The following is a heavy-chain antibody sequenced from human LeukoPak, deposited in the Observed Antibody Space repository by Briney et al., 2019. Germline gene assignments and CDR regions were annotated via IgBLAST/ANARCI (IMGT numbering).Heavy chain of an antibody. CDR1: GFTFSSYS. J-gene: IGHJ4*02. V-gene: IGHV3-48*01. D-gene: IGHD6-19*01. CDR2: ITSSGSVM. CDR3: ARDLGRSSGHFDY. Sequence: GGSLRLSCAASGFTFSSYSMNWVRQAPGKGLEWVSYITSSGSVMYHADSVRGRFTISRDNAKNTLYLQMNSLRAEDTAVYYCARDLGRSSGHFDYWGQGTLVTVSS.